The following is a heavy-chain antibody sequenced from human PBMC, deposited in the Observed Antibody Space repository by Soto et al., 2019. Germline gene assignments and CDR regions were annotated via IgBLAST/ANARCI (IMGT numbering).Heavy chain of an antibody. D-gene: IGHD3-22*01. V-gene: IGHV3-15*01. CDR1: GFTFINAW. J-gene: IGHJ4*02. CDR3: TTALTIYYDSSGYPPGPFDY. CDR2: IKSKTDGGTT. Sequence: PGWSLRLACASSGFTFINAWMRWVRQAPGKGLEWVGRIKSKTDGGTTDYAAPVKGRFTISRDDSKNTLYLQMNSLKTEDTAVYYCTTALTIYYDSSGYPPGPFDYWGQGTLVTVSS.